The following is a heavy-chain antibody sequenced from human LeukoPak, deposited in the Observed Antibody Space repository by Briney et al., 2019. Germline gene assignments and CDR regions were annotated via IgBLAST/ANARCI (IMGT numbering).Heavy chain of an antibody. CDR2: IDHGGST. CDR3: ARGDGGELHY. V-gene: IGHV4-59*07. J-gene: IGHJ4*02. CDR1: GGSISTYY. Sequence: PADTLSLTCTVSGGSISTYYWSWIRQPPGKGLEWIGYIDHGGSTTYNPSLKGRVTISVDPSQNQFYLKLSSVTAADTAVYYCARGDGGELHYWGQGTLVTVSS. D-gene: IGHD1-26*01.